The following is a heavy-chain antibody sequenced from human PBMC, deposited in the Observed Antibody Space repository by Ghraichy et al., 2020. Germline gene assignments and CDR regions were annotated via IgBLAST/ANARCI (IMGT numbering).Heavy chain of an antibody. V-gene: IGHV3-23*01. CDR1: GFTFSSYA. CDR2: ISGSGGST. Sequence: LSLTCAASGFTFSSYAMSWVRQAPGKGLEWVSAISGSGGSTYYADSVKGRFTISRDNSKNTLYLQMNSLRAEDTAVYYCAKWAISWRGIDAFDIWGQGTMVTVSS. D-gene: IGHD3-16*01. CDR3: AKWAISWRGIDAFDI. J-gene: IGHJ3*02.